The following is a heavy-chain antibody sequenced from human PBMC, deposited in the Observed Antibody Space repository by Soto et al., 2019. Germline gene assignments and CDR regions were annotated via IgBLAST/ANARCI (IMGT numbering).Heavy chain of an antibody. CDR1: GGSISSGGYY. V-gene: IGHV4-31*03. D-gene: IGHD6-13*01. CDR2: IYYSGDI. Sequence: SETLSLTCTVYGGSISSGGYYWNWIRQHPGKGLEWIGYIYYSGDIYYSPSLKSRVTISLDTPKNQFSLQLNSVTPEDTAVYYCAREVEQQLAYNWYDPWGQGTLVTVSS. J-gene: IGHJ5*02. CDR3: AREVEQQLAYNWYDP.